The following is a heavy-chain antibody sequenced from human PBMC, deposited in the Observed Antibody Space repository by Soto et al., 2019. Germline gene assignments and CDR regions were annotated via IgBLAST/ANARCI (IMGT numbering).Heavy chain of an antibody. D-gene: IGHD5-18*01. J-gene: IGHJ6*02. V-gene: IGHV1-69*12. CDR2: IIPIFGTA. CDR1: GGTFSSYA. CDR3: ASSAMDHYYSGMDV. Sequence: QVQLVQSGAEVKKPGSSVKVSCKSSGGTFSSYAISWVRQAPGQGLEWMGVIIPIFGTADYAQKFQGRVTITADESTSTAYMELSSLRSEDTAVYYCASSAMDHYYSGMDVWGQGTTVTVSS.